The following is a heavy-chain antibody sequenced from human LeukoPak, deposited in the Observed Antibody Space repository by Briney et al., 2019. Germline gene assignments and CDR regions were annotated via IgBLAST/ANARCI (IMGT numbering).Heavy chain of an antibody. J-gene: IGHJ4*02. D-gene: IGHD5-24*01. V-gene: IGHV3-7*01. Sequence: GGSLRLSCIASGFTFSNSWLSWVRQAPGKGLEWVANIKVDGSKKYYVDSVKGRFTISRDNAKNSLCLQMNSLRAEDTAVYYCARIRWQPGRVFDYWGQGALVTVSS. CDR1: GFTFSNSW. CDR3: ARIRWQPGRVFDY. CDR2: IKVDGSKK.